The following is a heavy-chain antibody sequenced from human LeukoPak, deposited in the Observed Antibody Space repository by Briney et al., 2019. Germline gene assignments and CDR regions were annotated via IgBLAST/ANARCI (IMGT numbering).Heavy chain of an antibody. CDR1: GGSISSSIYY. CDR3: ARGIAAAGTFDY. CDR2: VFYNGAT. J-gene: IGHJ4*02. D-gene: IGHD6-13*01. V-gene: IGHV4-39*07. Sequence: SETLSLTCIVSGGSISSSIYYWAWVRQPPGKGLEWIGTVFYNGATQYSPSLRSRVTISVDTSKNQFSLRLSSVTAADTAVYYCARGIAAAGTFDYWGQGTLVTVSS.